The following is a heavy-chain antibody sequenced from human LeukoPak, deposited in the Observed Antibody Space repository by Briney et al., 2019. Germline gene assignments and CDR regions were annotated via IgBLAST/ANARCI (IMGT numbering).Heavy chain of an antibody. V-gene: IGHV3-48*04. Sequence: PGGSLRLSCVASGFSFSSYSMNWVRQAPGKGLQRITYISDSSTTIYYADAVQGRFTISRDNAKNSLYLQMSSLRAEDTAVYYCARDSAAAAANGMDVWGQGTTVTVSS. J-gene: IGHJ6*02. D-gene: IGHD6-13*01. CDR2: ISDSSTTI. CDR3: ARDSAAAAANGMDV. CDR1: GFSFSSYS.